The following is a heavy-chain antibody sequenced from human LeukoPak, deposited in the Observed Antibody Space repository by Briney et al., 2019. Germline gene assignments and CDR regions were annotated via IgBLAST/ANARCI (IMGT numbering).Heavy chain of an antibody. Sequence: GGSLRLSCAASGFTFSSYAMSWVRQAPGKGLEWVSAISGSGGSTYYADSVKGRFTISRDNSKNTLYLQMNSLRAEDTAVYYCANLDYDILTGPLDYWGQGTLVTVSS. V-gene: IGHV3-23*01. CDR3: ANLDYDILTGPLDY. CDR2: ISGSGGST. CDR1: GFTFSSYA. J-gene: IGHJ4*02. D-gene: IGHD3-9*01.